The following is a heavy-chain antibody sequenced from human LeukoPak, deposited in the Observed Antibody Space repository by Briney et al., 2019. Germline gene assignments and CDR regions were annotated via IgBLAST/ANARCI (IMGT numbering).Heavy chain of an antibody. Sequence: PGGSLRLSCAASGFTFSSYAMSWVRQAPGEGLEWVSAISGSGGSTYYADSVKGRFTISRDNSKNTLYLQRSSLRAEDTAVYYCAKTGYSSSWYDAFDIWGQGTMVTVSS. CDR3: AKTGYSSSWYDAFDI. CDR1: GFTFSSYA. J-gene: IGHJ3*02. D-gene: IGHD6-13*01. CDR2: ISGSGGST. V-gene: IGHV3-23*01.